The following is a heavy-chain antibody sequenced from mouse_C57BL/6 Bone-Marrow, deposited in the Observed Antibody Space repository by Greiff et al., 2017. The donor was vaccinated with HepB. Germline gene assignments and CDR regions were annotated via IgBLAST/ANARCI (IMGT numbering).Heavy chain of an antibody. CDR1: GFTFSDYY. CDR2: INYDGSST. V-gene: IGHV5-16*01. Sequence: EVKLMESEGGLVQPGSSMKLSCTASGFTFSDYYMAWVRQVPEKGLEWVANINYDGSSTYYLDSLKSRFIISRDNAKNILYLQMSSLKSEDTATYYCARDHGGYFDYWGQGTTLTVSS. CDR3: ARDHGGYFDY. J-gene: IGHJ2*01.